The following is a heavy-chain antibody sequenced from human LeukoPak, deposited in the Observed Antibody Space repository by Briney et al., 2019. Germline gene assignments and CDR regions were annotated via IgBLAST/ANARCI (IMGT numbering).Heavy chain of an antibody. J-gene: IGHJ4*02. CDR1: GFTFSIYS. CDR3: ATPADTTLDY. Sequence: SRGSLRLSCAASGFTFSIYSMNWVRQAPGKGLEWVSYISGSSNTIYYADSVKGRFTISRDNAKNSLYLQMNSLRAEDTALYYCATPADTTLDYWGQGTLVTVSS. CDR2: ISGSSNTI. V-gene: IGHV3-48*01. D-gene: IGHD5-18*01.